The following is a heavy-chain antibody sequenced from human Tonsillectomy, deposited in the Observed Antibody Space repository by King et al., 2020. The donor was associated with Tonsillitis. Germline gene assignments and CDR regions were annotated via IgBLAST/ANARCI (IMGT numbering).Heavy chain of an antibody. D-gene: IGHD2-21*01. J-gene: IGHJ4*02. V-gene: IGHV3-23*04. Sequence: VQLVESGGGLVQPGGSLRLSCVASGFTFSNYAMSWVRQAPGKGLEWVSGISGSVFSTKVADSGRGRQTISRDNSRNTVYLEMSNLRPEDTAIYYCAKALGGASIPTLNFDYWGQGTLVTVSS. CDR2: ISGSVFST. CDR3: AKALGGASIPTLNFDY. CDR1: GFTFSNYA.